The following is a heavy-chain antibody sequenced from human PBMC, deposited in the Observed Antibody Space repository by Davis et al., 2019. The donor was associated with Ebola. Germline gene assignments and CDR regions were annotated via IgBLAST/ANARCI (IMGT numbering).Heavy chain of an antibody. CDR2: IYPGDSDT. Sequence: GESLKISCKGSGYSFTDYWIGWVRQTPGKGLDWMGIIYPGDSDTRYSPSFQGQVTISADKSISTAYLQWSSLKASDTAMYYCARHSSSWYDFNYGMYVWGQGTTVTVSS. D-gene: IGHD6-13*01. J-gene: IGHJ6*02. V-gene: IGHV5-51*01. CDR1: GYSFTDYW. CDR3: ARHSSSWYDFNYGMYV.